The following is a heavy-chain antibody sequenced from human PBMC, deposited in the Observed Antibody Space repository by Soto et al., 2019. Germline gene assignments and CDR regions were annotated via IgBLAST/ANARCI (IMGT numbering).Heavy chain of an antibody. D-gene: IGHD2-8*01. Sequence: QGQLVQSGPEAKKPGASVKVSCKASGYTFSRYGISWVRQAPGQGLEWMGWISGYNGDTKYAQKVQGRVTMTIDTSTYTAYMELRSLPSADTAIYYCAKNGQPPYYYYGMDVWGQGTTVTVSS. CDR1: GYTFSRYG. V-gene: IGHV1-18*01. CDR2: ISGYNGDT. J-gene: IGHJ6*02. CDR3: AKNGQPPYYYYGMDV.